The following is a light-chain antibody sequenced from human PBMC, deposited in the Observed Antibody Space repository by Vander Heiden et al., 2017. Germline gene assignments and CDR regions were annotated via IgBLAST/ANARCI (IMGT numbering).Light chain of an antibody. V-gene: IGLV2-23*02. CDR3: ASLAGSASVVM. CDR2: EVD. J-gene: IGLJ3*02. Sequence: QSALTQPASVSGSPGQSITISCSGTRSNVGGYGLVDWCQQNPGKAPKLLIFEVDRRPSGIAARCSGSRSGNTASLTITGLQVEDEATYYCASLAGSASVVMFGGGTKLTV. CDR1: RSNVGGYGL.